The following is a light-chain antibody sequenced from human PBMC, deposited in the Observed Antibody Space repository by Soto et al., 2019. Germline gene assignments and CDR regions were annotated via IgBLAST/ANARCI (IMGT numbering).Light chain of an antibody. CDR1: QSVRIF. Sequence: EIVLTQSPATLSLSPGERATLSCRASQSVRIFLAWYQQKPGQAPRLLIYDASNMATGIPDRLSGSGSGTDFTLTISSLEPEDCAVYYCQQRGNWPLYTFGQATKVEMK. CDR2: DAS. J-gene: IGKJ2*01. V-gene: IGKV3-11*01. CDR3: QQRGNWPLYT.